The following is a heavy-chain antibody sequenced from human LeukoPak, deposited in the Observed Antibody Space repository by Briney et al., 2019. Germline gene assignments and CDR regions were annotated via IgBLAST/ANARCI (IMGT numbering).Heavy chain of an antibody. V-gene: IGHV1-2*02. CDR1: GYTFTGYY. D-gene: IGHD5-18*01. Sequence: ASVKVSCKASGYTFTGYYMHWVRQAPGQGLEWMGWINPNSGGTNYAQKFQGRVTMTRDTSISTAYMELCRLTSDDTAVYYCARERAYSYGFDYWGQGTLVTVPS. CDR2: INPNSGGT. J-gene: IGHJ4*02. CDR3: ARERAYSYGFDY.